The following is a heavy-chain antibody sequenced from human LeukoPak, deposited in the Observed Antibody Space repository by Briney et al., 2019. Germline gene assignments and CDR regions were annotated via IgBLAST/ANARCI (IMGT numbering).Heavy chain of an antibody. Sequence: GGSLRLSCAASGFTFSSYGMHWVRQAPGKGLEWVAVISYDGSNKYYADSVKGRFTISRDNSKNTLYLQMNSLRAEDTAVYYCAKDLYSSGWRSRINWFDPWGQGTLVTVSS. J-gene: IGHJ5*02. CDR2: ISYDGSNK. V-gene: IGHV3-30*18. CDR1: GFTFSSYG. D-gene: IGHD6-19*01. CDR3: AKDLYSSGWRSRINWFDP.